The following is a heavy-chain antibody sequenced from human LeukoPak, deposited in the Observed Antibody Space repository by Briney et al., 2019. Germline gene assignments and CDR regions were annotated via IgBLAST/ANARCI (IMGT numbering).Heavy chain of an antibody. CDR1: GFTFSSYW. V-gene: IGHV3-7*01. J-gene: IGHJ3*02. CDR2: IHQDGSEK. Sequence: GGSLRLSCTASGFTFSSYWMSWVRQAPGKGLEWVANIHQDGSEKYYVDSVKGRFTISRDNAKNSLYLQMNSLRAEDTAVYYCVSSYYGSGNRQGAFDIWGQGTMVIVFS. CDR3: VSSYYGSGNRQGAFDI. D-gene: IGHD3-10*01.